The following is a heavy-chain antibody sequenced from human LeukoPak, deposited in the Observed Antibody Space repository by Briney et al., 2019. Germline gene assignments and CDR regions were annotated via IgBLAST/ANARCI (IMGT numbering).Heavy chain of an antibody. CDR1: GGTFSSYA. V-gene: IGHV1-69*13. CDR2: IIPIFGTA. Sequence: ASVKVSCKASGGTFSSYAISWVRQAPGQGLEWMGGIIPIFGTANYAQKFQGRVTITADESTSTAYMDLSSLRSEDTAVYYCARSEPLTYYYDSSADNQTPYYYGMVVWGQGTTVTVSS. CDR3: ARSEPLTYYYDSSADNQTPYYYGMVV. D-gene: IGHD3-22*01. J-gene: IGHJ6*02.